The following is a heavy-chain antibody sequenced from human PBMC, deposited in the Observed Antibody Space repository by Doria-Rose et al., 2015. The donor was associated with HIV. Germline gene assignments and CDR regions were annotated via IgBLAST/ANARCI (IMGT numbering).Heavy chain of an antibody. V-gene: IGHV2-26*01. CDR1: GVSLSSPGMG. CDR2: IFSDDER. D-gene: IGHD6-13*01. Sequence: QVQLVQAGPVLVKPTETLTLTCTVSGVSLSSPGMGVSWIRQPPGKALEWLANIFSDDERSYQTSLKSRLTISMDTSKSQVVLTMTDMDPVDTATYYCARIKSSRWYHKYYFDFWGQGTLVIVSA. CDR3: ARIKSSRWYHKYYFDF. J-gene: IGHJ4*02.